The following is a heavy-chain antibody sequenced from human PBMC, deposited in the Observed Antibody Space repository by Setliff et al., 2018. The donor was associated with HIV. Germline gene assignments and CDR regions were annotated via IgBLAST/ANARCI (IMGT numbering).Heavy chain of an antibody. Sequence: ETLSLTCSVSGGSINSDNYYWGWIRQAPGKGLEWIGSIYYSGTTYYNPSLRGRVTISVDRSRNQFSLTLNSVTAADTATYYCASRGIVVVTMSMPDEFFVHWGHGTLVTSPQ. D-gene: IGHD2-21*02. J-gene: IGHJ1*01. V-gene: IGHV4-39*01. CDR2: IYYSGTT. CDR1: GGSINSDNYY. CDR3: ASRGIVVVTMSMPDEFFVH.